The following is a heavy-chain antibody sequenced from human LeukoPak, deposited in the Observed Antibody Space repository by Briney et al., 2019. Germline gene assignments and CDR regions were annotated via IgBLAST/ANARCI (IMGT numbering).Heavy chain of an antibody. CDR3: AREAVHLYSSGWYAFDY. J-gene: IGHJ4*02. CDR2: INHSGST. Sequence: SETLSLTCAVYGGSFSGYYWSWIRQPPGKGLEWIGEINHSGSTNYNPSLKSRVTISVDTSKNQFSLKLSSVTAADTAVYYCAREAVHLYSSGWYAFDYWGQGTLVTVPS. CDR1: GGSFSGYY. V-gene: IGHV4-34*01. D-gene: IGHD6-19*01.